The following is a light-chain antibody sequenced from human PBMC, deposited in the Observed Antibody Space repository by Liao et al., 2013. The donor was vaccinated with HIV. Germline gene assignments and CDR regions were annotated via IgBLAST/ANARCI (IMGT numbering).Light chain of an antibody. J-gene: IGLJ3*02. CDR3: QVWDSNTDHLV. V-gene: IGLV3-27*01. CDR1: VLAKKY. Sequence: SYELTQPSSVSVSPGQTARITCSGDVLAKKYARWFQQKPGQAPVLVIYKDSDRSAGIPERFSGSNSGNTATLTISRVEAGDEADYYCQVWDSNTDHLVFGGGTKVTVL. CDR2: KDS.